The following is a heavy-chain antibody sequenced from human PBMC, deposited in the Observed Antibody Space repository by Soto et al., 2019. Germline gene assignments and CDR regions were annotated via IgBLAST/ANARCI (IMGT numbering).Heavy chain of an antibody. V-gene: IGHV3-30*18. CDR1: GFTFSTYG. J-gene: IGHJ4*02. D-gene: IGHD6-6*01. Sequence: QVQLVESGGGVVQPGRSLRLSCAASGFTFSTYGMHWVRQAPGKGPEWVAVISIDGSNKYYADCVKGRFTISRDNSKNTLYLQMNSLRDDDTAVYYCAKGSEAARQELDYWGQGTLVTVSS. CDR2: ISIDGSNK. CDR3: AKGSEAARQELDY.